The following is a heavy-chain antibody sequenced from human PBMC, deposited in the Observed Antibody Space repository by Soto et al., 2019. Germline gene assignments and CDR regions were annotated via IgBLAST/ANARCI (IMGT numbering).Heavy chain of an antibody. CDR2: ISSSSSYT. CDR3: ARAAVACRGVTNWFDP. Sequence: QVQLVESGGGLVKPGGSLRLSCAASGFTFSDYYMSWIRQAPGKGLEWVSYISSSSSYTNYADSVKGRFTISRDNAKNPLYLNMNSLRAEDAAVYYCARAAVACRGVTNWFDPWGQGTLVTVSS. D-gene: IGHD6-19*01. CDR1: GFTFSDYY. V-gene: IGHV3-11*05. J-gene: IGHJ5*02.